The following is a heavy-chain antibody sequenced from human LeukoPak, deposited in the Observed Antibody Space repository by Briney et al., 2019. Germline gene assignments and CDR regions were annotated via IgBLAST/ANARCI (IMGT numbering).Heavy chain of an antibody. J-gene: IGHJ4*02. CDR3: ATMLYPPFDY. V-gene: IGHV4-39*01. Sequence: SETLSLTCTVSGGSISSSSYYWGWIRQPPGKGLEWIGSIYYSGSTYYNPSLKSRVTISVDTSKNQFSLKLSSVTAADTAVYYCATMLYPPFDYWGQGTLVTVSS. D-gene: IGHD3-10*02. CDR1: GGSISSSSYY. CDR2: IYYSGST.